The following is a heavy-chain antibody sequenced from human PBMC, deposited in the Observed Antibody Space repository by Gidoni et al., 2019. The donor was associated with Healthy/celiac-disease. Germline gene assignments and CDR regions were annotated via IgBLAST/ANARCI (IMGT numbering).Heavy chain of an antibody. CDR2: IIPIFGTA. V-gene: IGHV1-69*01. J-gene: IGHJ6*02. CDR1: GGTFSSYA. Sequence: QVQLVQSGAEVKKPGSSVKVSCKASGGTFSSYAISWVRQAPGRGLEWMGGIIPIFGTANYAQKFQGRVTITADESTSTAYMELSSLRSEDTAVYYCASRHNDFWSGYPYYYGMDVWGQGTTVTVSS. CDR3: ASRHNDFWSGYPYYYGMDV. D-gene: IGHD3-3*01.